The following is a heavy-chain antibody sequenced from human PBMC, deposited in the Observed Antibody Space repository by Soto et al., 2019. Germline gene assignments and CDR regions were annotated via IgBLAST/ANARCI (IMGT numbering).Heavy chain of an antibody. Sequence: QVQLQESGPGLVKPSETLSLTCTVSGGSVATSDYYWNWIRQPPGKGLEWIGYVYYTGTTNYHPSLKSRLTMSVDSSKSEVSLRVTSVTAADTAIYVCAMWNRFGETSHFDYWGQGILVVVSA. CDR3: AMWNRFGETSHFDY. CDR1: GGSVATSDYY. D-gene: IGHD3-10*01. J-gene: IGHJ4*02. CDR2: VYYTGTT. V-gene: IGHV4-61*08.